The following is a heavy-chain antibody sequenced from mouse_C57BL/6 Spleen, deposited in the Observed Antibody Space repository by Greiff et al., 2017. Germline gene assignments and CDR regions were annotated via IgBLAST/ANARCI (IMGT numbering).Heavy chain of an antibody. V-gene: IGHV1-54*01. J-gene: IGHJ4*01. CDR2: INPGSGGT. D-gene: IGHD2-13*01. CDR1: GYAFTNYL. Sequence: VQRVESGAELVRPGTSVKVSCKASGYAFTNYLIEWVKQRPGQGLEWIGVINPGSGGTNYNEKFKGKATLTADKSSSTAYMQLSSLTSEDSAVYFCARGLGDYAMDYWGQGTSVTVSS. CDR3: ARGLGDYAMDY.